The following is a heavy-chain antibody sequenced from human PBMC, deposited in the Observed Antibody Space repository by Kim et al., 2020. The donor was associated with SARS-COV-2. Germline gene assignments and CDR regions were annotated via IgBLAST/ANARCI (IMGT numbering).Heavy chain of an antibody. Sequence: SETLSLTCTVSGGSIGSFYWTWIRQPPGKGLEWIGFIFYRGDTRYSPSLKSRATISVDTSKNQFSLNLRSVTAADTAVYYCARQRSSYWPDYYFYGVDVWGQGTTVTVSS. CDR2: IFYRGDT. J-gene: IGHJ6*02. D-gene: IGHD2-8*02. CDR3: ARQRSSYWPDYYFYGVDV. V-gene: IGHV4-59*08. CDR1: GGSIGSFY.